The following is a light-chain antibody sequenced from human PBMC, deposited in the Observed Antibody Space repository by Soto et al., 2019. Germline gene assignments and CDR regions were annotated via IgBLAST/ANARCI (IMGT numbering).Light chain of an antibody. J-gene: IGKJ2*01. Sequence: EIVMTQSPATLSVSPGERATLSCRASQSVNSNLAWYQQRPGQAPRLLIYGASTRATGVPARFSGSGSGTEFTLTISSLQSEDFAVYYYQQYDNWPPYTFGQGTKLEVE. CDR2: GAS. V-gene: IGKV3-15*01. CDR1: QSVNSN. CDR3: QQYDNWPPYT.